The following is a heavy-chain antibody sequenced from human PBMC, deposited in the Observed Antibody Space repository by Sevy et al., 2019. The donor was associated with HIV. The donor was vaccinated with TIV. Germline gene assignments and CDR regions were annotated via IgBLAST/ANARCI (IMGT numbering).Heavy chain of an antibody. J-gene: IGHJ6*02. D-gene: IGHD3-3*02. Sequence: GESLKISCAASGFTFSPYSMNWVRQAPGKGLEWVSSISSSSSYIYYADSVKGRFIISRDNAKNSLYRQMNSLRAEDTAVYYCAREGGHVNIFGVVPRDAMDVWGQGTTVTVSS. CDR3: AREGGHVNIFGVVPRDAMDV. CDR2: ISSSSSYI. V-gene: IGHV3-21*01. CDR1: GFTFSPYS.